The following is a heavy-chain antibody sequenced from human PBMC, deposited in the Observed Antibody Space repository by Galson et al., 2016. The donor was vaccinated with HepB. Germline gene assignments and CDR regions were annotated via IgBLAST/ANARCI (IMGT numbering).Heavy chain of an antibody. CDR1: GFTFSAYY. J-gene: IGHJ4*02. CDR2: INADSGTT. V-gene: IGHV1-2*02. D-gene: IGHD4-17*01. Sequence: SVKVSCKASGFTFSAYYLHWVRQGPGQGLEWMGWINADSGTTHYAQRFQGRVIVTRDTSISTVYMELSNLRSNDAAVYFCVRVQDYGEYAGDHWGQGTLVTVSS. CDR3: VRVQDYGEYAGDH.